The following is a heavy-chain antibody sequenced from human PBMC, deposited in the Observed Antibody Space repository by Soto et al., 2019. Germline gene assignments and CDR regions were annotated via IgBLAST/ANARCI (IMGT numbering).Heavy chain of an antibody. J-gene: IGHJ3*02. CDR1: GFSFSTYC. D-gene: IGHD6-13*01. V-gene: IGHV3-33*06. Sequence: GGSLRLSCAASGFSFSTYCIHWVRQAPCKGLEWVAGTWYDGIDKYYADSVRGRFTISRDNSEKTLYLQMSSLRADDTAIYYCAKDLSSSVDGFDILGQGTKVTVSS. CDR3: AKDLSSSVDGFDI. CDR2: TWYDGIDK.